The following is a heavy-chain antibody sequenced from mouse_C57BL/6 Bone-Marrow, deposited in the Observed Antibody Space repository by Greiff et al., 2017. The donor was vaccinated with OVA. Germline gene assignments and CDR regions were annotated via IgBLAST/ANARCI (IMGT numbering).Heavy chain of an antibody. D-gene: IGHD1-1*01. CDR1: GYTFTDYY. CDR2: INPNNGGT. CDR3: ARDTTVVGDY. V-gene: IGHV1-26*01. Sequence: VQLQQSGPELVKPGASVKISCKASGYTFTDYYMNWVKQSPGKSLEWIGDINPNNGGTSYNQKFKGKATLTVDKSSSTAYMELRSLTSEDSAVYYCARDTTVVGDYWGQGTTLTVSS. J-gene: IGHJ2*01.